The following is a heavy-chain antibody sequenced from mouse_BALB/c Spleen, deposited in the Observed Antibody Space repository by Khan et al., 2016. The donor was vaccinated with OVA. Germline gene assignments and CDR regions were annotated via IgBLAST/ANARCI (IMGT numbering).Heavy chain of an antibody. CDR1: GFNIKDYY. V-gene: IGHV14-1*02. CDR3: VRRGYGNYWFAY. J-gene: IGHJ3*01. Sequence: VQLQQSGAELVRPGALVKLSCKASGFNIKDYYMVWAIQRPEQGLEWIGWLDPENGNTVYDPKFQAKASITADTSSNTAYLQLSSLTSEDTAVYYCVRRGYGNYWFAYWGQGTLVTVSA. D-gene: IGHD2-1*01. CDR2: LDPENGNT.